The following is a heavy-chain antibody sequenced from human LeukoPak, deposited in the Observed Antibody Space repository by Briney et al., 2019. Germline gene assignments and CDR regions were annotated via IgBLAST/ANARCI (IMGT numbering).Heavy chain of an antibody. CDR2: INPNSGGT. V-gene: IGHV1-2*06. J-gene: IGHJ6*02. Sequence: GASVKVSCKASGYTFTGYYMHWVRQAPGQGLEWMGRINPNSGGTNYAQKFQGRVTMTRDTSIRTAYMELSRLRSDDTAVYYCASGGRDGYNPSYYGMDVWGQGTTVTVSS. CDR3: ASGGRDGYNPSYYGMDV. CDR1: GYTFTGYY. D-gene: IGHD5-24*01.